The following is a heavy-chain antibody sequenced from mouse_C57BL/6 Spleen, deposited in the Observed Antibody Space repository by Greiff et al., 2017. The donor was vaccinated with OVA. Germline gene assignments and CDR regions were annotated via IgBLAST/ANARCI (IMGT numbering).Heavy chain of an antibody. D-gene: IGHD1-2*01. CDR2: IYPGDGDT. V-gene: IGHV1-80*01. Sequence: VQLVESGAELVKPGASVKISCKASGYAFSSYWMNWVKQRPGKGLEWIGQIYPGDGDTNYNGKFKGKATLTADKSSSTAYMQLSSLTSEDSAVYFCANSLLRGGAFDYWGQGTTLTVSS. J-gene: IGHJ2*01. CDR3: ANSLLRGGAFDY. CDR1: GYAFSSYW.